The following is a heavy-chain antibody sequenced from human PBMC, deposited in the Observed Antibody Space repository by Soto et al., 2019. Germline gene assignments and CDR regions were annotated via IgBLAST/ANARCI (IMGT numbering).Heavy chain of an antibody. CDR3: ARSPIRYFDWLKRGKAFAI. CDR1: GYTFTSYG. V-gene: IGHV1-18*01. Sequence: GTSVKVSCKASGYTFTSYGISWVRQAPGQGLEWMGWISAYNGNTNYAQKLQGRVTMTTDTSTSTAYMELRSLRSEDTAVYYCARSPIRYFDWLKRGKAFAICGHGTRVSV. D-gene: IGHD3-9*01. J-gene: IGHJ3*02. CDR2: ISAYNGNT.